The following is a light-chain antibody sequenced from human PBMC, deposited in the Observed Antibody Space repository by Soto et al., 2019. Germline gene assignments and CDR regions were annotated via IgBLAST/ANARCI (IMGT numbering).Light chain of an antibody. Sequence: QSVLTQPASVSGSPGQSITISCTGTSSDVGAYNYVSWSQQHPGKAPKLMIYDVSHRPSGVSHRFSGSKSGNTASLTISGLQAEDEADYYCSSYTSSSTLFGTGTKVTVL. CDR2: DVS. V-gene: IGLV2-14*01. CDR3: SSYTSSSTL. J-gene: IGLJ1*01. CDR1: SSDVGAYNY.